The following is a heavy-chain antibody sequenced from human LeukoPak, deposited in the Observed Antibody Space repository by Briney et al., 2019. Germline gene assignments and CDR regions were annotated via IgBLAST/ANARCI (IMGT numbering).Heavy chain of an antibody. J-gene: IGHJ4*02. CDR2: IRWNSGSI. Sequence: GGSLRLSCAASGFPFDDYAMHWVRQAPGKGLEWVSGIRWNSGSIGYADSVEGRFTISRDNAKNSLYLQMNSLRAEDTALYYCARDRHDFGGNQVYYFDYWGQGTLVTVSS. D-gene: IGHD4-23*01. V-gene: IGHV3-9*01. CDR3: ARDRHDFGGNQVYYFDY. CDR1: GFPFDDYA.